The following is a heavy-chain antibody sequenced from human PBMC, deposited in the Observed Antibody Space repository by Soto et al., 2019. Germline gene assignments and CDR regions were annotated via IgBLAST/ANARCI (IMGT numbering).Heavy chain of an antibody. CDR3: ARDSGPLYSSGWYYFDY. Sequence: EVQLVESGGGLVKPGGSLRLSCAASGFTFSSYSMNWVRQAPGKGLEWVSSISSSSSYIYYADSVKGRFTISRDNAKNSLYLQMNSLRAEDTAVYYCARDSGPLYSSGWYYFDYWGQGTLVTVSS. J-gene: IGHJ4*02. D-gene: IGHD6-19*01. V-gene: IGHV3-21*01. CDR1: GFTFSSYS. CDR2: ISSSSSYI.